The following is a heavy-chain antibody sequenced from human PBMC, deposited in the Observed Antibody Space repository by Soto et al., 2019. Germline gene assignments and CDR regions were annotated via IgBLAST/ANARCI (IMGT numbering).Heavy chain of an antibody. D-gene: IGHD5-12*01. Sequence: GASVKVSCKASGYSFTNNDVSWVRQATGQGLEWMGWMNPGSGDTGYAQKFQGRVTMTRDISIATAYMELSSLRSDDTAIYYCARAGLTTLELATIYWGQGTQVTVSS. J-gene: IGHJ4*02. CDR2: MNPGSGDT. CDR1: GYSFTNND. V-gene: IGHV1-8*01. CDR3: ARAGLTTLELATIY.